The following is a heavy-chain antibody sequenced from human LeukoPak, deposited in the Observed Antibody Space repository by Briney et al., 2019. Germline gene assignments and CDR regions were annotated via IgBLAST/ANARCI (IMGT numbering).Heavy chain of an antibody. CDR2: ISSSGSTI. CDR3: ARETDSTLFDY. J-gene: IGHJ4*02. V-gene: IGHV3-48*03. D-gene: IGHD2-2*01. CDR1: GFTFSIYE. Sequence: TGGSLRLSCAASGFTFSIYEMNWVRQAPGKGLEWLSYISSSGSTIFYAASVKGRFTISRDNAKNSLYLQMNSLRAEDTAVYYCARETDSTLFDYWGQGTLVTVSS.